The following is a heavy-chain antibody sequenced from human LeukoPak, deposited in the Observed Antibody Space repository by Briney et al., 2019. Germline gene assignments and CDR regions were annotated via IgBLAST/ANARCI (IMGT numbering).Heavy chain of an antibody. CDR3: ARAYYYGSGFDY. CDR2: IYSGGST. J-gene: IGHJ4*02. V-gene: IGHV3-66*01. CDR1: GFTVSSNY. Sequence: GSLRHSCAASGFTVSSNYMSWVRQAPGKGLGWVSVIYSGGSTYYADSVKGRFTISRDNSKNTLYLQMNSLRAEDTAVYYCARAYYYGSGFDYWGQGTLVTVSS. D-gene: IGHD3-10*01.